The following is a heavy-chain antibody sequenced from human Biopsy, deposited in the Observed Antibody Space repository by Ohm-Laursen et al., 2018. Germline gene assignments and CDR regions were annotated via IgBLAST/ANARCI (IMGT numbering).Heavy chain of an antibody. CDR2: IFYRGST. CDR3: ARDYDTSGYYYVS. J-gene: IGHJ5*02. D-gene: IGHD3-22*01. Sequence: WVRQPPGQGLEWIGSIFYRGSTHYKPSLKSRVNMSVDTSKNQFSLRLNSVTAADTAVYYCARDYDTSGYYYVSWGQGTLVTVSS. V-gene: IGHV4-39*01.